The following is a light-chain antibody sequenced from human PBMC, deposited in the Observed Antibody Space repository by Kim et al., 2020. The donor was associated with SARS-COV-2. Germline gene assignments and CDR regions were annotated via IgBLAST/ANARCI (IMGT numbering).Light chain of an antibody. J-gene: IGLJ1*01. CDR1: ALPEKQ. V-gene: IGLV3-25*03. CDR3: QSADGSGTYV. Sequence: SYELTQPPSVSVSPGQKARITCSGDALPEKQTYWYQQKSGQAPLLLIYKDSERPSGIPGRFSGSSSGTTVTLTISGVQAEDDADYYCQSADGSGTYVFGT. CDR2: KDS.